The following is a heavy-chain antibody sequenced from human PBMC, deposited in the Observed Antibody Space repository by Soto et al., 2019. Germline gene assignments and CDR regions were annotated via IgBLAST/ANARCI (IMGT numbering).Heavy chain of an antibody. CDR2: INPSGGST. V-gene: IGHV1-46*01. D-gene: IGHD3-22*01. Sequence: ASVKVSCKASGYTFTSYYMHWVRQAPGQGLEWMGIINPSGGSTSYAQKFQGRVTMTRDTSTSTVYMELSSLRSEDTAVYYCARNFLTYYDSSGSPDAFDIWGQGTMVTVSS. CDR3: ARNFLTYYDSSGSPDAFDI. CDR1: GYTFTSYY. J-gene: IGHJ3*02.